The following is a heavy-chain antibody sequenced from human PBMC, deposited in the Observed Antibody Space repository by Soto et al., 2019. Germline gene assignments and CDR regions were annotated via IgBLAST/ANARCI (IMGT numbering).Heavy chain of an antibody. Sequence: NPAGTLSLTCAGYGGSFSCYYWSWIRQPPGKGLEWIGEINHSGSAIYNPSLKGRVTISVDTSKNHFSLKLSSVTAADTAVYYCARGGGILTGYPARYYYYGMDGWGQGTTVTV. V-gene: IGHV4-34*01. CDR3: ARGGGILTGYPARYYYYGMDG. J-gene: IGHJ6*01. CDR1: GGSFSCYY. D-gene: IGHD3-9*01. CDR2: INHSGSA.